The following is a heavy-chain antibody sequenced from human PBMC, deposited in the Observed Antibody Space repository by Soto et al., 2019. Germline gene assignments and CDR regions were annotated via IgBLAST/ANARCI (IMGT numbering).Heavy chain of an antibody. V-gene: IGHV3-9*01. D-gene: IGHD1-26*01. J-gene: IGHJ4*02. Sequence: EVWLVESGGGLVQPGRSLRLSCAASGFTFDDYVMHWVRQSPGKGLEWVSGISWNSNSIDYADSVKGRFTISRDNGKNSLYLQVNSLRPEDTAFYYCAKEGGGRAFGYWGQGTLVTVSS. CDR3: AKEGGGRAFGY. CDR1: GFTFDDYV. CDR2: ISWNSNSI.